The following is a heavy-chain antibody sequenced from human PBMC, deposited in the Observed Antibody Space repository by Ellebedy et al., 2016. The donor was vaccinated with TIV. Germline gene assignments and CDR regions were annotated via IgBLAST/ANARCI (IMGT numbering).Heavy chain of an antibody. CDR2: IDHDGRTT. Sequence: GESLKISXAASGFTLRSYWMHWVRQVPGKGLVWVPRIDHDGRTTNYAASVKGRFSISRDNAANTVYLQMSRLREKDTAVYYCVRDFVGLQNGLDLWGRGTTVIVSS. CDR3: VRDFVGLQNGLDL. CDR1: GFTLRSYW. J-gene: IGHJ6*01. V-gene: IGHV3-74*01. D-gene: IGHD3-10*01.